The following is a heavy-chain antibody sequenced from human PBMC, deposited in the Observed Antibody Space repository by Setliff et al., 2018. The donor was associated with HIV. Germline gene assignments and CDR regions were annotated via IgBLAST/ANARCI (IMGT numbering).Heavy chain of an antibody. CDR1: GFIFSNYW. CDR3: AKEPSSCSAPRPSLCGYFDS. V-gene: IGHV3-7*03. J-gene: IGHJ4*01. CDR2: IRQDGSEK. Sequence: QPGGSLRLSCAASGFIFSNYWMSWVRQAPGKGLEWVANIRQDGSEKYYVDSVRGRFTISRDNAENSLYLRMNSLRAEDTAVYYCAKEPSSCSAPRPSLCGYFDSWGQGTQVTVSS. D-gene: IGHD2-21*01.